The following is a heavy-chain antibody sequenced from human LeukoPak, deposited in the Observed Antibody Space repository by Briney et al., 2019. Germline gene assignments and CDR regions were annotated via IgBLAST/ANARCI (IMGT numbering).Heavy chain of an antibody. CDR2: ISSSSSYI. V-gene: IGHV3-21*01. CDR1: GFTFSSYS. J-gene: IGHJ5*02. D-gene: IGHD3-22*01. Sequence: GGSLRLSCAASGFTFSSYSMNWVRQAPGKGLEWVSSISSSSSYIYYADSVKGRFTISRDNAKNSLYLQMNSLRAEDTAVYYCARDPGAPRPLTYYYDSSGYNWFDPWGQGTLVTVSS. CDR3: ARDPGAPRPLTYYYDSSGYNWFDP.